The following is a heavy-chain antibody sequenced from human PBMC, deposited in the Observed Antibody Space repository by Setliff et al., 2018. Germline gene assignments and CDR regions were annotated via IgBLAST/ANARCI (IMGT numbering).Heavy chain of an antibody. CDR3: ARVTYYYDSSGCPDY. CDR2: IYPSGST. V-gene: IGHV4-61*02. Sequence: PSETLSLTCTVSGGSISSGSYYWSWIRQPAGKGLEWIGRIYPSGSTNYNPSLKSRVTISVDTSKNQFSLKLTSVTAADTAVYYCARVTYYYDSSGCPDYWGQGTLVTVSS. CDR1: GGSISSGSYY. D-gene: IGHD3-22*01. J-gene: IGHJ4*02.